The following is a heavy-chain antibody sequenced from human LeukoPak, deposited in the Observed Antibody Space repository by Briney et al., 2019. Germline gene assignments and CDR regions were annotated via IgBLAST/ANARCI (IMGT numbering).Heavy chain of an antibody. Sequence: SETLSLTCTVSGGSISSSGFYWDWIRQSPGKGLGWIGSISQSGTTYYNPPLKSRVAIFVDTSKSQFSLKLSSVTAADTAVYYCARKKLVARGYFDSWGQGVLVTVSS. CDR1: GGSISSSGFY. D-gene: IGHD6-13*01. V-gene: IGHV4-39*01. J-gene: IGHJ4*02. CDR2: ISQSGTT. CDR3: ARKKLVARGYFDS.